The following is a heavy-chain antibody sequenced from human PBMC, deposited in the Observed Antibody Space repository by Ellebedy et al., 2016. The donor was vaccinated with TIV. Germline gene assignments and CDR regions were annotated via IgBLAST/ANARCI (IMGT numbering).Heavy chain of an antibody. CDR3: ARGPRSSPATIDY. J-gene: IGHJ4*02. Sequence: ASVKVSCKASGYTFTGYYMHWVRQAPGQGLEWMGWINPNSGGPNYAQKLQGRVTMTTDTSTSTAYMELRSLRSDDTAVYYCARGPRSSPATIDYWGQGTLVTVSS. V-gene: IGHV1-2*02. CDR1: GYTFTGYY. D-gene: IGHD6-13*01. CDR2: INPNSGGP.